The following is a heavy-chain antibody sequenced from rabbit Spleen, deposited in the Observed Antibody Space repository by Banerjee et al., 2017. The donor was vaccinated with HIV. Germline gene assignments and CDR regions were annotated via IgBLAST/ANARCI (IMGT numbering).Heavy chain of an antibody. Sequence: QSLEESGGDLVKPGASLTLTCTASGFSFSAGYYMCWVRQAPGKGLEWIGCVDVGSSGFTYFASWAKGRFTISKISSTTVTLQMTSLTAADTATYFCARGSAAMTMVITGFYFNLWGQGTLVTVS. CDR2: VDVGSSGFT. V-gene: IGHV1S40*01. CDR1: GFSFSAGYY. D-gene: IGHD2-1*01. J-gene: IGHJ4*01. CDR3: ARGSAAMTMVITGFYFNL.